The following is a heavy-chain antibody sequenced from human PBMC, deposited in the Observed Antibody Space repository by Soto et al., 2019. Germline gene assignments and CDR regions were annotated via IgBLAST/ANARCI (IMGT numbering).Heavy chain of an antibody. Sequence: EVQLVESGGGLVQPGRSLRLSCTASGFTFGDYAMSWFRQAPGKGLEWVGFIRSKANGGTTEYAASLKGRFTISRDDSKSIDYLQMNSLKTEDTAVYYCTRDRREYSGYGTYYYYYMDVWGKGTTVTVSS. V-gene: IGHV3-49*03. D-gene: IGHD5-12*01. J-gene: IGHJ6*03. CDR1: GFTFGDYA. CDR2: IRSKANGGTT. CDR3: TRDRREYSGYGTYYYYYMDV.